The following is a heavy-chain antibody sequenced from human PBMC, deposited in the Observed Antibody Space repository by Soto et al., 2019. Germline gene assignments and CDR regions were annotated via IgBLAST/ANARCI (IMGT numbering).Heavy chain of an antibody. CDR2: IYYNGNT. V-gene: IGHV4-59*01. Sequence: QVQLRESGPGLVKPSETLSLTCTVSGGSITSFYWSWVRQAPGKGLEWIGYIYYNGNTNYNPSLKSRITTTVATSTNQFSLNLSSVPAADTAVYYCTRGSSGWFPRAIDYWGQGTLVTVSS. CDR3: TRGSSGWFPRAIDY. D-gene: IGHD6-19*01. CDR1: GGSITSFY. J-gene: IGHJ4*02.